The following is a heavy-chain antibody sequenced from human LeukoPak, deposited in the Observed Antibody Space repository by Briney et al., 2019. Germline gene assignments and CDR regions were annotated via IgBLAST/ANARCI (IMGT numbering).Heavy chain of an antibody. CDR3: ARDGGDGDYLFDY. V-gene: IGHV3-23*01. CDR1: GFSFNNYV. Sequence: GGSLRLSCAASGFSFNNYVMSWVRQAPGKGLEWVSAISGDGARTYYADSVKGRFTISRDNSKNTLYLQMNSLRAEDTAVYYCARDGGDGDYLFDYWGQGTLVTVSS. D-gene: IGHD4-17*01. J-gene: IGHJ4*02. CDR2: ISGDGART.